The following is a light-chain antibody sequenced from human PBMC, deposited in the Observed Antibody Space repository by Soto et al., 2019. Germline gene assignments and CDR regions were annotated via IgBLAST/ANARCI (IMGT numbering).Light chain of an antibody. CDR3: RSYTSSRTR. Sequence: QSVLTQPASVSGSPGQSITISCTGTSSDVGGYNYVSWYQQHPGKAPKLMIYAVTDRPSGVSSRFSGSKSGNTASLTISGLQSDDEADYDCRSYTSSRTRFGSGTNVTVL. CDR1: SSDVGGYNY. CDR2: AVT. J-gene: IGLJ1*01. V-gene: IGLV2-14*01.